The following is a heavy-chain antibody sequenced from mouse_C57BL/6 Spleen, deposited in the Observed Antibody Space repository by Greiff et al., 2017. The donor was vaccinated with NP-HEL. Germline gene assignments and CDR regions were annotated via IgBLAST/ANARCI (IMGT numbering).Heavy chain of an antibody. J-gene: IGHJ2*01. CDR3: ARDWELDY. D-gene: IGHD4-1*01. CDR2: ISDGGSYT. CDR1: GFTFSSYA. Sequence: EVKLVESGGGLVKPGGSLKLSCAASGFTFSSYAMSWVRQTPEKRLEWVATISDGGSYTYYPDNVKGRFTISRDNAKNNLYLQMSHLKSEDTAMYYCARDWELDYWGQGTTLTVSS. V-gene: IGHV5-4*01.